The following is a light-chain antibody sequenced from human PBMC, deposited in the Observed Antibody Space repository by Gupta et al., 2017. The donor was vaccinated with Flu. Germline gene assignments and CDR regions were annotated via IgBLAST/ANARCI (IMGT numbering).Light chain of an antibody. V-gene: IGLV2-14*04. CDR3: NSYTSSSTLYV. CDR2: DVS. Sequence: ITISCTGTSSDVGGYNYVSWYQQHPGKAPKLMIYDVSNRPSGVSNRFSGSKSGNTASLTISGLQAEDEADYYCNSYTSSSTLYVFGTGTKVTVL. J-gene: IGLJ1*01. CDR1: SSDVGGYNY.